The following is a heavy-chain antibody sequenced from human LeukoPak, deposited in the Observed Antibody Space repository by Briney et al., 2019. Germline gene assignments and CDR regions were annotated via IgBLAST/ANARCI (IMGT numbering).Heavy chain of an antibody. CDR3: ARELASGD. CDR2: INTDGNST. CDR1: GFTFSTYW. J-gene: IGHJ4*02. D-gene: IGHD6-13*01. V-gene: IGHV3-74*01. Sequence: GGSLRLSCAASGFTFSTYWMHWVRQAPGKGLVWVSQINTDGNSTTYADSVKGRFTVSRDNAKNTLYLQMNSLRAEDTAVFYCARELASGDWGQGTLVTVSS.